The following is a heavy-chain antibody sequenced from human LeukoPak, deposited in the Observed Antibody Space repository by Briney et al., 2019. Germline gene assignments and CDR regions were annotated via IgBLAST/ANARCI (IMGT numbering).Heavy chain of an antibody. D-gene: IGHD2-2*01. CDR3: ARDRFIYCSSNSCKVMDV. Sequence: SVKVSCKASGGTFSSYAISWVRQAPGQGLEWMGGIIPIFGTANYAQKFQGRVTMTTDTSTSTAYMELRSLRSDDTAVYYCARDRFIYCSSNSCKVMDVWGQGTTVTVSS. CDR1: GGTFSSYA. V-gene: IGHV1-69*05. CDR2: IIPIFGTA. J-gene: IGHJ6*02.